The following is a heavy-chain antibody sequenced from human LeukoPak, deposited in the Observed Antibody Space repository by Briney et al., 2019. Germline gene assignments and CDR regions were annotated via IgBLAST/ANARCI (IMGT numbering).Heavy chain of an antibody. CDR3: ARVAVGATRVDFDY. Sequence: PGGSLRLSCAASGFTFSSYSMTWVRQAPRKGREWISYIRSRGSPIYYADSARGRFTNSKDNAKNSLYLQMNSLRDEDTAVYDCARVAVGATRVDFDYWGQGTLVTVSS. V-gene: IGHV3-48*02. CDR2: IRSRGSPI. CDR1: GFTFSSYS. D-gene: IGHD1-26*01. J-gene: IGHJ4*02.